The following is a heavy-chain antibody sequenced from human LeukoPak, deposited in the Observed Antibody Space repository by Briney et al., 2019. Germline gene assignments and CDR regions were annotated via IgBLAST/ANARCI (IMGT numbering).Heavy chain of an antibody. J-gene: IGHJ3*02. CDR1: GYTFTSYG. CDR2: ISAYNGNT. V-gene: IGHV1-18*01. Sequence: ASVKVSCKASGYTFTSYGISWVRQAPGQGLEWMGWISAYNGNTNYAQKLQGRVTMTTDTSTSTAYMELRSLRSDDTAVYYCARTPMVITFGGVIALDAFDIWGQGTMVTVSS. D-gene: IGHD3-16*02. CDR3: ARTPMVITFGGVIALDAFDI.